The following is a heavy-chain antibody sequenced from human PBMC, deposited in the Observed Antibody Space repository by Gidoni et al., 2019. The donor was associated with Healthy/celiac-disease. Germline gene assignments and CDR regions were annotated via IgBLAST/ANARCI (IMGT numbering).Heavy chain of an antibody. Sequence: QVQLVASGGVVVQPGRSLRLSCAASGFTFSSYGMHWVRQAPGKGLEWVAVIWYDGSNKYYADSVKGRFTISRDNSKNTLYLKMNSLRAEDTAVYYCARDYYYDSSGYHLAYWGQGTLVTVSS. CDR2: IWYDGSNK. V-gene: IGHV3-33*01. D-gene: IGHD3-22*01. CDR3: ARDYYYDSSGYHLAY. J-gene: IGHJ4*02. CDR1: GFTFSSYG.